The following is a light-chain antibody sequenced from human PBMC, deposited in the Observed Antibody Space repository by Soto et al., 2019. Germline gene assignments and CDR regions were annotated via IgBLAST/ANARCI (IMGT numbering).Light chain of an antibody. CDR2: KAS. J-gene: IGKJ1*01. CDR1: QSVSVW. Sequence: DIQMTQSPSTLSASVGDTVTITCRASQSVSVWLAWYQQKPGKAPKLLIYKASRLESGVPSRFSGRGSGTECTLTISSLQSEDFATYYCQQYDNYWTFGQGTTVDIK. V-gene: IGKV1-5*03. CDR3: QQYDNYWT.